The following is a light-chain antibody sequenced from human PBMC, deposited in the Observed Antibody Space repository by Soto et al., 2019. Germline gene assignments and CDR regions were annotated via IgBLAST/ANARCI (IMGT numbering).Light chain of an antibody. CDR2: GAS. Sequence: EIVMTQSPATLSLSPGERATLSCRASQSFSSNLAWYQQKPGQAPRLLIYGASTRATGIPARFSGSGSGTEFTLTISSLQSEDFATYYCQQYNSYRTFGQGTKVEIK. J-gene: IGKJ1*01. CDR1: QSFSSN. CDR3: QQYNSYRT. V-gene: IGKV3-15*01.